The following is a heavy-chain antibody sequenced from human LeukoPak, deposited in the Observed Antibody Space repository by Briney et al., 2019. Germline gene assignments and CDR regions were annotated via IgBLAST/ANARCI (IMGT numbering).Heavy chain of an antibody. CDR3: AREVSRNSPYYYDS. CDR1: GGTFSSYP. V-gene: IGHV1-69*06. D-gene: IGHD3-22*01. Sequence: SVKVSCKASGGTFSSYPISWVRQAPGQGLEWMGRIIPIFGTTNYAQKFQGRVTITADKSTSTAYMELSSLRSEDTALYYCAREVSRNSPYYYDSWGQGTLVTVSS. CDR2: IIPIFGTT. J-gene: IGHJ4*02.